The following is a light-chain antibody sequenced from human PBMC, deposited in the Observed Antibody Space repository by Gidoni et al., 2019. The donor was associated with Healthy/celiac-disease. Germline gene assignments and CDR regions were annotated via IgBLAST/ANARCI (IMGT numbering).Light chain of an antibody. CDR3: QQRSNWTT. J-gene: IGKJ5*01. Sequence: EIVLTQSPATLSLSPGERATLSCRASQSVSSYLAWYQQKPGQAPRLLIYDASNRATGIPARFSGSGSGTDFTLTISSPETEDFAVYYCQQRSNWTTFGQGTRLEIK. V-gene: IGKV3-11*01. CDR1: QSVSSY. CDR2: DAS.